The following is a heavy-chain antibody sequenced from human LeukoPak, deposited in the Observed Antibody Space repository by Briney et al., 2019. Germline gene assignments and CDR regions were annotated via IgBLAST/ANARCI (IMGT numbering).Heavy chain of an antibody. CDR1: GYTFTGYY. CDR2: INPNSGGT. J-gene: IGHJ6*03. V-gene: IGHV1-2*02. D-gene: IGHD2-2*01. Sequence: ASVKVSCKTSGYTFTGYYMHWVRQAPGQGLEWMGWINPNSGGTNYAQKFQGRVTMTRDTSISTAYMELSRLRSDDTAVYYCARGCQYQLLIFLYYYMDVWGKGATVTISS. CDR3: ARGCQYQLLIFLYYYMDV.